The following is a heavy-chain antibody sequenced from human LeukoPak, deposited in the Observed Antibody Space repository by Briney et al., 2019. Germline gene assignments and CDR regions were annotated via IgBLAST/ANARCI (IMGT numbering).Heavy chain of an antibody. V-gene: IGHV5-51*01. J-gene: IGHJ6*03. CDR1: GYSFTSYW. CDR3: ARHDCSSTSCPHYYMDV. D-gene: IGHD2-2*01. CDR2: IYSGDSDT. Sequence: GESLKISRKGSGYSFTSYWIGWVRQMPGKGLEWMGIIYSGDSDTRYSPSFQGQVTISADKSISTAYLQWSSLKASDTAMYYGARHDCSSTSCPHYYMDVWGKGTTVTVSS.